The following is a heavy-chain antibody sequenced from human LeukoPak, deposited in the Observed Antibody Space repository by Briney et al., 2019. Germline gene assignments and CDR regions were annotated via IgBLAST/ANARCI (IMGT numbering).Heavy chain of an antibody. J-gene: IGHJ4*02. Sequence: PSETLSLTCTVSGGSITAGNHHWGLIRQPPGKGLEWIGSVYYSGSIFSDTSHKSRVTISGDTSKNQFSLSLSSVTAADTAVYYCARGSAIRFLEWLSPLDYWGQGTLVTVSS. CDR1: GGSITAGNHH. CDR3: ARGSAIRFLEWLSPLDY. D-gene: IGHD3-3*01. V-gene: IGHV4-39*01. CDR2: VYYSGSI.